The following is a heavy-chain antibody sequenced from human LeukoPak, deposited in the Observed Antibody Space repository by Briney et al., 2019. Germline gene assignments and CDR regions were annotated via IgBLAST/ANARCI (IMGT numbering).Heavy chain of an antibody. CDR2: IIPILGIA. J-gene: IGHJ4*02. Sequence: ASVKVSCKASGGTFSSYAISWVRQAPGQWLEWMGRIIPILGIANYAQKFQGRVTITADKSTSTAYMELSSLRSEDTAVYYCAREREAQTDIDYWGQGTLVTVSS. CDR1: GGTFSSYA. V-gene: IGHV1-69*04. D-gene: IGHD5-24*01. CDR3: AREREAQTDIDY.